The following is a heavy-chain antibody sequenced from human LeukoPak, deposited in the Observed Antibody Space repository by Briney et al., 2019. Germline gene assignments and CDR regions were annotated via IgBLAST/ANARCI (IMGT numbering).Heavy chain of an antibody. V-gene: IGHV3-11*04. D-gene: IGHD6-19*01. J-gene: IGHJ4*02. CDR1: GFAFDDFA. CDR2: IGSSGAAI. CDR3: ALLAVASDFDY. Sequence: AGGSLRLSCTTSGFAFDDFAMSWVRQPAGKGLEWVSNIGSSGAAIYYADSVRGRFTISRDNAKNSLYLQMNSLRAEDTAVYYCALLAVASDFDYWGQGALVTVSS.